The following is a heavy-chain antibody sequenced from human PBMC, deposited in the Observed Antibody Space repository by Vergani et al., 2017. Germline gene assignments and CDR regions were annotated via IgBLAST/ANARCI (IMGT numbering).Heavy chain of an antibody. CDR3: ARVALWFGELGAFDI. J-gene: IGHJ3*02. V-gene: IGHV3-7*01. CDR2: IKQDGSEK. Sequence: EVQLVESGGGLVQPGGSLRLSCAASGFTFSSYWMSWVRQAPGKGLEWVANIKQDGSEKYYVDSVKGRFTISRDNSKNTLYLQMNSLRAEDTAVYYCARVALWFGELGAFDIWGQGTMVTVSS. D-gene: IGHD3-10*01. CDR1: GFTFSSYW.